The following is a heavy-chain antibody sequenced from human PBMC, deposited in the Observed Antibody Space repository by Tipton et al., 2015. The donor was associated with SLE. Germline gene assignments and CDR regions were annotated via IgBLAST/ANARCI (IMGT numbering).Heavy chain of an antibody. D-gene: IGHD6-6*01. Sequence: SGFTFSSYGMHWVRQAPGKGLEWVAFKTYDGSNKYYGDSVKGRFTISRDNSKNTLYLQMNSLRAEDTAVYYCAKDRPSMAARGGYFDYWGQGTLVTVSS. V-gene: IGHV3-30*02. J-gene: IGHJ4*02. CDR1: GFTFSSYG. CDR2: KTYDGSNK. CDR3: AKDRPSMAARGGYFDY.